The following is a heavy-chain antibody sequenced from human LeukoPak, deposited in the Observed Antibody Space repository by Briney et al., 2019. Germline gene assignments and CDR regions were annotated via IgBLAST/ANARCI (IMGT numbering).Heavy chain of an antibody. Sequence: GSLRLSCAASGFTVSSNYMCWVRQAPGKGLEWVSVIYSGGSTYYADSVKGRFTISRDNSKNTLYLQMNSLRAEDTAVYYCASSYDYVWGSYRDDAFDIWGQGTMVTVSS. V-gene: IGHV3-53*01. CDR2: IYSGGST. J-gene: IGHJ3*02. D-gene: IGHD3-16*02. CDR1: GFTVSSNY. CDR3: ASSYDYVWGSYRDDAFDI.